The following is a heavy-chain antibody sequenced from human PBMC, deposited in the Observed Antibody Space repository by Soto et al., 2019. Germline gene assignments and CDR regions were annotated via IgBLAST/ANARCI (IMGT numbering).Heavy chain of an antibody. D-gene: IGHD3-3*01. Sequence: QVQLQESGPGLVKPSETLSLTCTVSGGSVSSGSYYWSWIRQPPGKGLEWIGYIYYSGSTNYNPSLKRRVTISVDTSKNQFSLKLSSVTAADTAVYYCARITIFGVVPDYWGQGTLVTVSS. CDR1: GGSVSSGSYY. V-gene: IGHV4-61*01. CDR2: IYYSGST. CDR3: ARITIFGVVPDY. J-gene: IGHJ4*02.